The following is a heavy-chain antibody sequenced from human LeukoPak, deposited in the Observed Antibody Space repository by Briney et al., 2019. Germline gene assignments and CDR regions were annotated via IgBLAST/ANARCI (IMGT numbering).Heavy chain of an antibody. CDR2: ISSSSSYI. Sequence: PGGSLRLSCAASGFTFSSYSMNWVRQAPGKGLEWVSSISSSSSYIYYADSVKGRFTISRDNAKNSLYLQMNSLRAEDTAVYYCARSHSGSYYFSDYWGQGTLVTVSS. D-gene: IGHD1-26*01. CDR1: GFTFSSYS. CDR3: ARSHSGSYYFSDY. J-gene: IGHJ4*02. V-gene: IGHV3-21*01.